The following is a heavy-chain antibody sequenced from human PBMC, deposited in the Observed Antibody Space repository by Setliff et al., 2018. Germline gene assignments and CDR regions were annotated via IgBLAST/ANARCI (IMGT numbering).Heavy chain of an antibody. CDR1: GFTFSTSE. D-gene: IGHD6-19*01. CDR3: ASPQAVGNYLGH. CDR2: INRSGTII. J-gene: IGHJ4*02. V-gene: IGHV3-48*03. Sequence: HPGGSLRLSCAASGFTFSTSEMNWVRQAPGKGLEWIAFINRSGTIIYYADSVKGRFTISRDNAKNSLYLQMSSLRAEDTAVYYCASPQAVGNYLGHWGQGTLVTVSS.